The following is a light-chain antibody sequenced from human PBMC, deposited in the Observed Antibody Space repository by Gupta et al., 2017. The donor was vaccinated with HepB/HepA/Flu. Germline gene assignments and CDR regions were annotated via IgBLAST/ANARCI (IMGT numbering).Light chain of an antibody. V-gene: IGLV1-44*01. CDR2: SNN. CDR1: KSNIGSNY. CDR3: ATWDDSLNAWV. Sequence: QSVLTQPPSASGTPGQTVTISCSGGKSNIGSNYVNWYQQLPGTAPKLLIYSNNQRPSGVPDRFSASKSGPSASLVISGLQSDDEVDYYCATWDDSLNAWVFGGGTKLTVL. J-gene: IGLJ3*02.